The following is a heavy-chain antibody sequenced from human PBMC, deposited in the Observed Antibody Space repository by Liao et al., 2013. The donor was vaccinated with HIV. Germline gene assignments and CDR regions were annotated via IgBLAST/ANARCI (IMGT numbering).Heavy chain of an antibody. CDR3: ARVDQYYDYWRGYENWFDP. D-gene: IGHD3-3*01. CDR1: GGSIASSTFY. CDR2: FYYTGTT. V-gene: IGHV4-39*07. J-gene: IGHJ5*02. Sequence: QLQLQESGPGLVKPSETLSLMCTVSGGSIASSTFYWGWIRQPPGKGLEWIATFYYTGTTYYNPSLESRVTVSVDLSKKQFSLNLTSVTAADTAVYYCARVDQYYDYWRGYENWFDPWGQGTLVTVSS.